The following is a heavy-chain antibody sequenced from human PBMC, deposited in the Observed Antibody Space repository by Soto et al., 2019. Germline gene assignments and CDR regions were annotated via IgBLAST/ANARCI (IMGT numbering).Heavy chain of an antibody. CDR1: GGSISSSNW. J-gene: IGHJ6*02. CDR2: IYHSGST. Sequence: RSLTCAVSGGSISSSNWWSWVRQPPGKGLEWIGEIYHSGSTNYNPSLKSRVTISVDKSKNQFSLKLSSVTAADTAVYYCARDRVVVVPAAKVYGMDVWGQGTTVTVSS. V-gene: IGHV4-4*02. CDR3: ARDRVVVVPAAKVYGMDV. D-gene: IGHD2-2*01.